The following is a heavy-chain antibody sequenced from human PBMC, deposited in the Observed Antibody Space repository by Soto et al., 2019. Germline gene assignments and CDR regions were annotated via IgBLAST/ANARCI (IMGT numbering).Heavy chain of an antibody. D-gene: IGHD3-10*01. CDR1: GGTFSSYA. Sequence: GASVKVSCKASGGTFSSYAISWVRQAPGQGLEWMGGIIPIFGTANYAQKFQGRVTITADESTSTAYMELSSLRSEDTAVYYCARALRSGSYYNKRKNYYGMDVWGQGTTVTVSS. CDR3: ARALRSGSYYNKRKNYYGMDV. CDR2: IIPIFGTA. J-gene: IGHJ6*02. V-gene: IGHV1-69*13.